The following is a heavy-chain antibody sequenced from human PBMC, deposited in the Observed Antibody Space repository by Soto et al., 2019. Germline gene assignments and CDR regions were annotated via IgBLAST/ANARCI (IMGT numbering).Heavy chain of an antibody. CDR2: ISSSGSTI. V-gene: IGHV3-11*01. CDR1: GFTFSDYY. CDR3: ATPYIVTDSDYFDY. D-gene: IGHD3-9*01. J-gene: IGHJ4*02. Sequence: GGSLRLSCAASGFTFSDYYMSWIRQAPGKGLEWVSYISSSGSTIYYADSVKGRFTISRDNAKNSLYLQMNSLRAEDTAVYYCATPYIVTDSDYFDYWGRGTLVTVSS.